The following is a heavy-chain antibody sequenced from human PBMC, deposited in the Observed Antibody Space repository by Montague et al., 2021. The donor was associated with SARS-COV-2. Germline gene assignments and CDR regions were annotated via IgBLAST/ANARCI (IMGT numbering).Heavy chain of an antibody. CDR1: GGSTSNY. CDR2: IFYTGST. D-gene: IGHD2-15*01. CDR3: ARAQNICFIANCVNYFDL. J-gene: IGHJ4*02. V-gene: IGHV4-59*01. Sequence: SETLSLTCSVSGGSTSNYWTWIRQSPGKGLQWIGYIFYTGSTKFNPSLKSRVSMSLDTSKNHFSLRLSAVTAADTARYYCARAQNICFIANCVNYFDLWGLGALVTVSS.